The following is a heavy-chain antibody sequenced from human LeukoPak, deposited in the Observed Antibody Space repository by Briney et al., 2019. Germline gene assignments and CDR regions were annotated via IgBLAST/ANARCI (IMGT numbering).Heavy chain of an antibody. V-gene: IGHV1-2*02. D-gene: IGHD3-10*01. J-gene: IGHJ4*02. CDR2: INPNSGGT. CDR3: ARQGSGSYSFDY. CDR1: GYTFTGYY. Sequence: ASVRVSCKASGYTFTGYYMHWVRQAPGQGLEWMGWINPNSGGTNYAQKFQGRVTMTRDTSISTAYMELSRLRSDDTAVYYCARQGSGSYSFDYWGQGTLVTVSS.